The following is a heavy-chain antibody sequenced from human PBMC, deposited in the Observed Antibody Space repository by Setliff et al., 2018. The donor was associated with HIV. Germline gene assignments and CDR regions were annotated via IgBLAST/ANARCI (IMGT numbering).Heavy chain of an antibody. CDR2: INYSGNS. CDR1: GGSLNNRNDY. CDR3: ARDGLRHHLETLSGAFDV. Sequence: PSETLSLTCKVSGGSLNNRNDYWGWIRQPPGKGLEWIGSINYSGNSYYNPSLNSRLTISVDTSKKQFSLEVRAVTAADTAVYYCARDGLRHHLETLSGAFDVWGQGTAVTVSS. J-gene: IGHJ3*01. D-gene: IGHD3-10*01. V-gene: IGHV4-39*07.